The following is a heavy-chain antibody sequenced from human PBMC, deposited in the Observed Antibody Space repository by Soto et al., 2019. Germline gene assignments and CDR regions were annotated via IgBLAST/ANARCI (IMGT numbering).Heavy chain of an antibody. V-gene: IGHV3-30*18. Sequence: GGSLRLSCAASGFTFSNYGMHWVCQAPGKGLEWVAVISYDGSNKYYADSVKGRFTISRDNSKNTLYLQMNSLRAEDTAVYYCAKKHCSSASCYPTYYYYYGMDVWGQGTTVTVSS. CDR1: GFTFSNYG. D-gene: IGHD2-2*01. CDR2: ISYDGSNK. CDR3: AKKHCSSASCYPTYYYYYGMDV. J-gene: IGHJ6*02.